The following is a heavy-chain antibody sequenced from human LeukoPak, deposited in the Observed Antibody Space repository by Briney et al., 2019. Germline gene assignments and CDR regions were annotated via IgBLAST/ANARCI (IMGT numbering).Heavy chain of an antibody. Sequence: GGSLRLSCAASGFTFDAYGMSWVRQAPGKGLEWVSSIRSTGDSTFYADSVKGRFTISRDNSKNTVYLLMNSLRTEDTAVYYCGRSRRINASLYYYMDVWGKGTTVTVSS. CDR2: IRSTGDST. CDR1: GFTFDAYG. V-gene: IGHV3-23*01. CDR3: GRSRRINASLYYYMDV. D-gene: IGHD2-15*01. J-gene: IGHJ6*03.